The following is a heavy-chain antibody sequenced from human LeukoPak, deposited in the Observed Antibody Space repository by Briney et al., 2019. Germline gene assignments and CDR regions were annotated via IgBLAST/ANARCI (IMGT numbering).Heavy chain of an antibody. CDR1: GDSVSSNNYY. CDR2: INHSEKT. D-gene: IGHD3-3*01. Sequence: PSETLSLTCSVSGDSVSSNNYYWGWIRQPPGKGLEWIGSINHSEKTFYNPSLKSRVTISVDTSNNQFSLKLSSVTAADTAVYYCARPYDFWSGYLYYWGQGTLVTVSS. V-gene: IGHV4-39*01. J-gene: IGHJ4*02. CDR3: ARPYDFWSGYLYY.